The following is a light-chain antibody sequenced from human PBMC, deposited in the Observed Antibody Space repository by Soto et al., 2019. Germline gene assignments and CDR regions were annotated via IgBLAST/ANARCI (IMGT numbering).Light chain of an antibody. CDR2: DNN. J-gene: IGLJ3*02. Sequence: QSVLTQPPSVSGVPGQRVTISCTGSGSNIGAGYDVHWYQQIPGTAPKLLIFDNNNRPSGVPDRFSGSKSATSASLAITGLQAEDEADYYCQSFDSSLNGWVFGGGTKLTVL. CDR3: QSFDSSLNGWV. CDR1: GSNIGAGYD. V-gene: IGLV1-40*01.